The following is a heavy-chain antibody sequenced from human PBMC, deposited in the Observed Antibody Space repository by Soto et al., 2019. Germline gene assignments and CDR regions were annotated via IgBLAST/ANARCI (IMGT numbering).Heavy chain of an antibody. CDR2: IRPGGDST. D-gene: IGHD2-15*01. CDR3: AKDLGYCSGGSCLVRWGYYYYGMDV. J-gene: IGHJ6*02. Sequence: GGSLRLSCAASGFRFRTRAMSWVRQAPGKGLEWVASIRPGGDSTYYADSVKGRFTISRDNSKNTLYLQMNSLRAEDTAVYYCAKDLGYCSGGSCLVRWGYYYYGMDVWGQGTTVTVSS. CDR1: GFRFRTRA. V-gene: IGHV3-23*01.